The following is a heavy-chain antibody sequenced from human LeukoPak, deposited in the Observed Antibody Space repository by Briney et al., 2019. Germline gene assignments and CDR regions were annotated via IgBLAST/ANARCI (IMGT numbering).Heavy chain of an antibody. Sequence: SETLSLTCTVSGGSFSSGSYYWSWIRQPPGKEREWIGNLYYSGSTNYNPSLKSRVTISVDTSKNPFSLKLSSVTAADTAVYYCAREVEDYDILTGYSNWFDPWGQGTLVTVSS. CDR3: AREVEDYDILTGYSNWFDP. CDR2: LYYSGST. V-gene: IGHV4-61*01. D-gene: IGHD3-9*01. CDR1: GGSFSSGSYY. J-gene: IGHJ5*02.